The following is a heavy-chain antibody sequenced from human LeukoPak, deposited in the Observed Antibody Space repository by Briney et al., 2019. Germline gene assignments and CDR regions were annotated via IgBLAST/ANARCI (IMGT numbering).Heavy chain of an antibody. CDR2: IYYSGST. V-gene: IGHV4-31*03. CDR1: GGSISSGGYY. Sequence: PSETLSLTCTVSGGSISSGGYYWSWLRQHPGKGLEWIGYIYYSGSTYYNPSLKSRVTISVDTSKNQFSLKLSSVTAADTAVYYCARDHCSSTSCYFDYWGQGTLVTVSS. CDR3: ARDHCSSTSCYFDY. D-gene: IGHD2-2*01. J-gene: IGHJ4*02.